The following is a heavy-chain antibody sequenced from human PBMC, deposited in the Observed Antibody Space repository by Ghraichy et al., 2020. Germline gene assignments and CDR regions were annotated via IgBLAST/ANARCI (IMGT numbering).Heavy chain of an antibody. Sequence: SETLSLTCIVSGVSISNYYWSWVRQPPGKGLEWIGYIHYSGTTNYSPSLKSRITRSLDTSKNQFSLKLSSVTAADTAVYYCARVRANYWHFDLWGRGTLVTVSS. CDR3: ARVRANYWHFDL. V-gene: IGHV4-59*01. CDR2: IHYSGTT. J-gene: IGHJ2*01. CDR1: GVSISNYY.